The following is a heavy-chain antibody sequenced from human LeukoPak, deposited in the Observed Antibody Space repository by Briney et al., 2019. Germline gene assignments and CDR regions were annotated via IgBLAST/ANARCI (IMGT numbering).Heavy chain of an antibody. Sequence: SETLSLTRTVSGGSISSYYWSWIRQPAGKGLEWIGRIYTSGSTNYNPSLKSRVPISVDTSKNQFSLKLSSVTAADTAVYYCARSPQQLVHGHYYYGMDVWGQGTTVTVSS. CDR3: ARSPQQLVHGHYYYGMDV. CDR1: GGSISSYY. D-gene: IGHD6-6*01. CDR2: IYTSGST. J-gene: IGHJ6*02. V-gene: IGHV4-4*07.